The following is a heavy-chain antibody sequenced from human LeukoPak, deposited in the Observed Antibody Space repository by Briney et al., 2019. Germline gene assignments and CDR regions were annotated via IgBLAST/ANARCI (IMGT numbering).Heavy chain of an antibody. D-gene: IGHD1-26*01. CDR1: GFTFSSYA. Sequence: GGSLRLSCAASGFTFSSYAMSWVRQAPGKGLEWVSAISGSGGSTYYADSVKGRFTISRDNARNSVYLQMNSLRVEDTAVYYCARDPVEWEQLLDYWGQGTLVTVSS. V-gene: IGHV3-23*01. CDR2: ISGSGGST. CDR3: ARDPVEWEQLLDY. J-gene: IGHJ4*02.